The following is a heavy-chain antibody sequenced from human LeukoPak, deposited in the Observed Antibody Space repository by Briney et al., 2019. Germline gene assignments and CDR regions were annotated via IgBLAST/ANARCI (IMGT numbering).Heavy chain of an antibody. J-gene: IGHJ4*02. CDR3: ARVTRGPIFGVVISSYYFDY. CDR1: GGSFSGYY. CDR2: INHSGST. Sequence: PSETLSLTCAVYGGSFSGYYWSWIRQPPGKGLEWIGEINHSGSTNYNPSLKSRVTISVDTSKNQFSLKLSSVTAADTAVYYCARVTRGPIFGVVISSYYFDYWGQGTLVTVSS. V-gene: IGHV4-34*01. D-gene: IGHD3-3*01.